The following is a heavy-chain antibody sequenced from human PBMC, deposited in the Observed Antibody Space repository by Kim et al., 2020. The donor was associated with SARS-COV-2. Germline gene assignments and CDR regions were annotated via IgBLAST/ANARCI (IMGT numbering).Heavy chain of an antibody. V-gene: IGHV4-34*01. CDR3: ARGEWLRERRTDY. D-gene: IGHD5-12*01. Sequence: SNPSLRSRVTLSVDTSKNQLSLKLSSVTAADTAIYYCARGEWLRERRTDYWGQGTLVIVST. J-gene: IGHJ4*02.